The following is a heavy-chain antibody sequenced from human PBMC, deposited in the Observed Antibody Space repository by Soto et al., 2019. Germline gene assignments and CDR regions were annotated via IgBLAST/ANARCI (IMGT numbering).Heavy chain of an antibody. Sequence: GGSLRLSCAASGFTFSSYWMHWVRQAPGKGLVWVSRINSDGSSTSYADSVKGRFTISRDNAKNTLYLQMNSLRAEDTAVYYCASEGIAVAGIDWGQGTLVTLSS. CDR1: GFTFSSYW. J-gene: IGHJ4*02. CDR2: INSDGSST. V-gene: IGHV3-74*01. D-gene: IGHD6-19*01. CDR3: ASEGIAVAGID.